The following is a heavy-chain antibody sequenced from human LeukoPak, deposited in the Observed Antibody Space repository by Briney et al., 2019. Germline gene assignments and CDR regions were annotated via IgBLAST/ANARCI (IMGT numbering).Heavy chain of an antibody. V-gene: IGHV3-30-3*01. CDR1: GFTFSSYN. Sequence: GGSLRLSCAASGFTFSSYNMHWVRQAPGKGLEWVAVISYDGSNKYYADSVKGRFTISRDNSKNTLYLQMNSLRAEDTAVYYCARTGYSSGWYQNWFDPWGQGTLVTVSS. CDR3: ARTGYSSGWYQNWFDP. CDR2: ISYDGSNK. D-gene: IGHD6-19*01. J-gene: IGHJ5*02.